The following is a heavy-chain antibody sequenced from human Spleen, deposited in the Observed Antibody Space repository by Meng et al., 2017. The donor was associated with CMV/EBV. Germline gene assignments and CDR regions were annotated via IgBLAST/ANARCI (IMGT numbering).Heavy chain of an antibody. D-gene: IGHD2-15*01. Sequence: GGSLRLSCAASGFTFSSYAMSWVRQAPGKGLEWVSIIYSDESGRGTYYGDSVKGRFTISRDDSKNTLYLQMNSLRAEDTAVYYCARELPGSWEPFDYWGQGTLVTVSS. CDR1: GFTFSSYA. CDR2: IYSDESGRGT. J-gene: IGHJ4*02. CDR3: ARELPGSWEPFDY. V-gene: IGHV3-23*03.